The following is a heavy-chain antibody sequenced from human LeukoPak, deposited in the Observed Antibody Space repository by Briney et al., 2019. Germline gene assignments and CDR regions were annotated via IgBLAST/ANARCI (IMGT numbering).Heavy chain of an antibody. J-gene: IGHJ4*02. CDR1: GFTFSGYS. CDR3: AKAETQYYFDY. Sequence: GGSLRLSCAASGFTFSGYSMNWVRQAPGKGLEWVSSISSRSSYIYYADSVEGRFTISKDNAKNSLYLQMNSLRAEDTAVYYCAKAETQYYFDYWGQGTLVTVSS. CDR2: ISSRSSYI. D-gene: IGHD4-11*01. V-gene: IGHV3-21*04.